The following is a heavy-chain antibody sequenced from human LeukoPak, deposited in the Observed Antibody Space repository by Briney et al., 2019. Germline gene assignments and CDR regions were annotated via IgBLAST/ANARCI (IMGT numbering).Heavy chain of an antibody. Sequence: ASVKVSCKVSGYTLTELSMHWVRQAPGKGLEWMGGFDPEDGETIYAQKFQGRVTMTEDTSTDTAYMELSSLRSEDTAVYYCARDLRITIFGVPMVYYGMDVWGQGTTVTVSS. D-gene: IGHD3-3*01. J-gene: IGHJ6*02. CDR3: ARDLRITIFGVPMVYYGMDV. CDR1: GYTLTELS. V-gene: IGHV1-24*01. CDR2: FDPEDGET.